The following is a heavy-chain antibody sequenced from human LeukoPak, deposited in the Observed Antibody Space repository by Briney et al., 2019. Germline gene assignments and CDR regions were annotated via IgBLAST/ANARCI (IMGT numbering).Heavy chain of an antibody. CDR3: ARQTAMGRSGDY. CDR2: IDPSDSET. J-gene: IGHJ4*02. D-gene: IGHD5-18*01. V-gene: IGHV5-51*01. Sequence: GAALQISSKAAGYGFTSYCIGCGRRMPGKGREWMGIIDPSDSETRYTPSFQGQVTISVDKSLTTAYLQWNSLKASDTAMYYCARQTAMGRSGDYWGQGTLVTVSS. CDR1: GYGFTSYC.